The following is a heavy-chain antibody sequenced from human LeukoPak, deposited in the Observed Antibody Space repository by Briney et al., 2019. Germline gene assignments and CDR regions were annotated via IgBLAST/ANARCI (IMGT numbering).Heavy chain of an antibody. J-gene: IGHJ2*01. V-gene: IGHV6-1*01. CDR3: THSSSWYWYFDL. CDR2: TYYRSKWYN. CDR1: GDCVSSNSAA. D-gene: IGHD6-13*01. Sequence: SQTLSLTCAISGDCVSSNSAAWKWIRQSPSRGLEWLGRTYYRSKWYNDYAVSVKSRITINPDTSKNQFSLQLNSVTPEDTAVYYCTHSSSWYWYFDLWGRGTLVTVSS.